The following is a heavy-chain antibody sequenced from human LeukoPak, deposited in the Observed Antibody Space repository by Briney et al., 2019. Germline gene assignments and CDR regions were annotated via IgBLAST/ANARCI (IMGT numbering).Heavy chain of an antibody. D-gene: IGHD6-19*01. J-gene: IGHJ6*02. CDR2: INPNSGGT. Sequence: ASVKVSCKASGYTFTGYYMHWVRQAPGQGLEWMGWINPNSGGTNYAQKLQGRVTMTRDTSISTAYMELSRLRSDDTAVYYCARGQIAGYSSGWYPSNYYGMDVWGQGTTVTVSS. CDR1: GYTFTGYY. CDR3: ARGQIAGYSSGWYPSNYYGMDV. V-gene: IGHV1-2*02.